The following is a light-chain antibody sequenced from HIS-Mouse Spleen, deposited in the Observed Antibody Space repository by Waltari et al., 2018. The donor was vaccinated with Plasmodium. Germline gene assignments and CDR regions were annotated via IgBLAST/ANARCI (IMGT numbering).Light chain of an antibody. CDR2: EGS. J-gene: IGLJ3*02. V-gene: IGLV2-23*01. Sequence: QSALTQPASVSGSPGQSITISCTGTSSHFGSYNLFSWYQQHPGKAPKLMIYEGSKRPSGVSNRFSGSKSGNTASLTISGLQAEDEADYYCCSYAGSSTNWVFGGGTKLTVL. CDR1: SSHFGSYNL. CDR3: CSYAGSSTNWV.